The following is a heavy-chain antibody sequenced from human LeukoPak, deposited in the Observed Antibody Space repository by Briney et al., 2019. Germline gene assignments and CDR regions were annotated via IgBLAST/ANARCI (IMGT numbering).Heavy chain of an antibody. CDR3: ARWGSIAAARFDY. Sequence: PSETLSLTCTVSGGSINNYYWGWIRQPPGKGLEWIGYIYSSGSTNYNPSLKSRVTISVDTSKNHFSLNLSSVTAADTAVYYCARWGSIAAARFDYWGQGTLVTVPS. V-gene: IGHV4-59*01. D-gene: IGHD6-13*01. CDR1: GGSINNYY. CDR2: IYSSGST. J-gene: IGHJ4*02.